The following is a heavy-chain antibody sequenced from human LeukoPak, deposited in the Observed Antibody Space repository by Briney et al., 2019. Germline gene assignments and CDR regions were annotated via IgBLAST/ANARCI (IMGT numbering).Heavy chain of an antibody. CDR3: GGERFGELSD. CDR2: ISSSSSTI. V-gene: IGHV3-48*04. J-gene: IGHJ4*02. Sequence: GGFLRLSCAASGFTFSSYSMNWVRQAPGKGLEWVSYISSSSSTIYYADSVKGRFTISRDNAKNSLYLQMNSLRAEDTAVYYCGGERFGELSDWGQGTLVTVSS. CDR1: GFTFSSYS. D-gene: IGHD3-10*01.